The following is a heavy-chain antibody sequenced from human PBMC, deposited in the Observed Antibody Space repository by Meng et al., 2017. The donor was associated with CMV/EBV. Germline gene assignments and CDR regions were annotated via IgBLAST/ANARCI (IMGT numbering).Heavy chain of an antibody. J-gene: IGHJ6*02. CDR3: ARGGIAARRGMDV. CDR1: GFTFDDYG. V-gene: IGHV3-20*04. Sequence: GESLKISCAASGFTFDDYGMSWVRQAPGKGLEWVSGINWNGGSTGYADSVKGRFTISRDNAKNSLYLRMNSLRAEDTALYYCARGGIAARRGMDVWGQGTTVTVSS. CDR2: INWNGGST. D-gene: IGHD6-6*01.